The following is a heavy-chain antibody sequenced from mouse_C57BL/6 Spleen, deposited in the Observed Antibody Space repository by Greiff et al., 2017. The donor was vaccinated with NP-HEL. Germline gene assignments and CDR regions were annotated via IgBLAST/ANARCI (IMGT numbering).Heavy chain of an antibody. CDR3: TTRTTVVARRDY. D-gene: IGHD1-1*01. CDR1: GFNIKDDY. V-gene: IGHV14-4*01. CDR2: IDPENGDT. J-gene: IGHJ2*01. Sequence: EVQLQQSGAELVRPGASVKLSCTASGFNIKDDYMHWVKQRPEQGLEWIGWIDPENGDTEYASKFQGKATITADTSSNTAYLQLSSLTSEDTAVYYCTTRTTVVARRDYWGQGTTLTVSS.